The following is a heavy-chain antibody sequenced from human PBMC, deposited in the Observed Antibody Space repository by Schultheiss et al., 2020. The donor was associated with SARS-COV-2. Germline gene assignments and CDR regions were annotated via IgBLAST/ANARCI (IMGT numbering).Heavy chain of an antibody. V-gene: IGHV4-59*01. CDR1: GDSISSYY. Sequence: SETLSLTCTVSGDSISSYYWSWIRQPPGKGLEWIGEIHHSGSTNYNPSLKSRVTISVDTSKNQFSLKLSSVTAADTAVYYCAMSHYYYGMDVWGQGTTVTVSS. CDR2: IHHSGST. CDR3: AMSHYYYGMDV. J-gene: IGHJ6*02.